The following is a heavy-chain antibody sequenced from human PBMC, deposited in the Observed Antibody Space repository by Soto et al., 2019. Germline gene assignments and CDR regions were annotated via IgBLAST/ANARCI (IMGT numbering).Heavy chain of an antibody. Sequence: VLLVESGGGVVQPGRSLRISCAVSGFTFSSFGMHWVRQAPGKGLEWVAVISDDGSSKHYADSLKGRFTISRENSNNRLDLQMESRGPEDTAVYYCAKDRWGDFGDLNLPGYWGQGTLVTVSS. V-gene: IGHV3-30*18. CDR2: ISDDGSSK. D-gene: IGHD4-17*01. CDR3: AKDRWGDFGDLNLPGY. J-gene: IGHJ4*02. CDR1: GFTFSSFG.